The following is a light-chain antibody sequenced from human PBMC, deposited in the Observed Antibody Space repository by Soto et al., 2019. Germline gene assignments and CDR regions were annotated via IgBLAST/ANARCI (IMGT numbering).Light chain of an antibody. CDR1: QSVTNNY. Sequence: EIVLTQSPGTLSLSPGEKVALSCRASQSVTNNYLAWYQQKRDQAPRLLIYGASNRATGIPDRFSGGGSGTDFILTIIRLEPEDFAVYYCQQYGSSPQTFGQGTKVEIK. V-gene: IGKV3-20*01. J-gene: IGKJ1*01. CDR3: QQYGSSPQT. CDR2: GAS.